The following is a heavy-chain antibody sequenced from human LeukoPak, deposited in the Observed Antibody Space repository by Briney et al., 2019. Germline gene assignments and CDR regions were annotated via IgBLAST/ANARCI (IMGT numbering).Heavy chain of an antibody. CDR1: GYTFTSYG. V-gene: IGHV1-18*01. J-gene: IGHJ1*01. CDR2: ISAYNGNT. D-gene: IGHD2-2*01. CDR3: ARDRVPGKVVPAADEYFQH. Sequence: ASVKVSCKASGYTFTSYGISWVRQAPGQGLEWMGWISAYNGNTNYAQKFQGRVTMTTDTSTRTAYMELRSLRSDDTAVYYCARDRVPGKVVPAADEYFQHWGQGTLVTVSS.